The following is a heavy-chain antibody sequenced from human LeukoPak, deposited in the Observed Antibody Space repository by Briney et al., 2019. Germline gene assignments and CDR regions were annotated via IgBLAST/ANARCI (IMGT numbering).Heavy chain of an antibody. D-gene: IGHD1-1*01. Sequence: GGSLRLSCAVSGFPFTSYSMNWVRQAPGKRLEWVSYISASGSNIYYLDAVKGRFTVSRDNAMSSLFLQMDRPRAEDTAIYYCVRVKGTYSDFWGQGTLVTVSS. V-gene: IGHV3-48*01. J-gene: IGHJ4*02. CDR1: GFPFTSYS. CDR3: VRVKGTYSDF. CDR2: ISASGSNI.